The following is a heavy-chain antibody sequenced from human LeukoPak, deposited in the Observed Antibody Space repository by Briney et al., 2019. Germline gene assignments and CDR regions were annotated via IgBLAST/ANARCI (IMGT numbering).Heavy chain of an antibody. J-gene: IGHJ5*02. V-gene: IGHV4-59*08. D-gene: IGHD1-1*01. CDR1: GGSISSYY. Sequence: SETLSLTCTVSGGSISSYYWSWIRQPPGKGLEWIGYIYYSGTTNYNPSLKSRVTISVDTSKNQFSLKLSSVTAADTAVYYCASAVRGSWFDPWGQGTLVTVSS. CDR2: IYYSGTT. CDR3: ASAVRGSWFDP.